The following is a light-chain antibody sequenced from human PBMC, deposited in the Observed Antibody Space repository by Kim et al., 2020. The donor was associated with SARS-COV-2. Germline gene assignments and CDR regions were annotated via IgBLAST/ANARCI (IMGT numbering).Light chain of an antibody. CDR2: QDS. V-gene: IGLV3-1*01. Sequence: SYELTQPPSMSVSPGQTASITCSGDKLGDKYACWYQQKPGQSPVLVIYQDSKRPSGIPERFSGSNSGNTATLTISGTQAMDEADYYCQAWDSSAGVLFGG. CDR3: QAWDSSAGVL. J-gene: IGLJ2*01. CDR1: KLGDKY.